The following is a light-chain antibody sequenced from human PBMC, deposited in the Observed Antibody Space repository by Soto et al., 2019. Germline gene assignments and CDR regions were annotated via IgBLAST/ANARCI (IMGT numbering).Light chain of an antibody. CDR2: GAS. J-gene: IGKJ5*01. CDR1: QTISSRY. V-gene: IGKV3-20*01. Sequence: EIVLTQSPGTLSLSPGERATLSCRTSQTISSRYLAWYQQKFGQPPRLLIYGASSRAIGIPDRFSGSGSGTDFTLTISRLEPEDFAVYYCQQYGSSLFGQGTRLEIK. CDR3: QQYGSSL.